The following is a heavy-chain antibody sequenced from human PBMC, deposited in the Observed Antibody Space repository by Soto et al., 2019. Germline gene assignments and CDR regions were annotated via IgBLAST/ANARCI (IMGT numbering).Heavy chain of an antibody. J-gene: IGHJ4*02. CDR2: IWYDGSNK. Sequence: GGALRAAYAASGFTFSSDGIHWVRQAPGKGLEWVAVIWYDGSNKYYADSVKGRFTISRDNSKNTLYLQMNSLRAEDTAVYYCARYIATAALDYWGQGTQVPVSS. D-gene: IGHD6-13*01. V-gene: IGHV3-33*01. CDR3: ARYIATAALDY. CDR1: GFTFSSDG.